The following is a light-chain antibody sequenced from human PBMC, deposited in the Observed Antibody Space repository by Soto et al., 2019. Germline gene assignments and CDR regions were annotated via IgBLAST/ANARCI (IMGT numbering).Light chain of an antibody. CDR2: GAS. V-gene: IGKV1-39*01. J-gene: IGKJ4*01. Sequence: DIQMTQSPTSISASIGDRITVTCRTNQNILTYLNWYQQRPGRAPKLLIYGASNLQGGVPSRFSARGSGTEFSLTISSLQPEDFATYYCQQSYTSRLSFGGGTKVDIK. CDR1: QNILTY. CDR3: QQSYTSRLS.